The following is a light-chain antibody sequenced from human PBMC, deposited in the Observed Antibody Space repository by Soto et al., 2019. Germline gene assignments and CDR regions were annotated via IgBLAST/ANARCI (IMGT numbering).Light chain of an antibody. CDR1: QSVGSS. Sequence: EIVLTQSPATLSSSPGERATLSCRASQSVGSSLAWYQQKPGQAPRLLIYDASNRATGIPARFSGSGSGTDFTLTISSLGPEDFAVYYCQQRSNWPALTFGGGTKVEIK. CDR2: DAS. J-gene: IGKJ4*01. CDR3: QQRSNWPALT. V-gene: IGKV3-11*01.